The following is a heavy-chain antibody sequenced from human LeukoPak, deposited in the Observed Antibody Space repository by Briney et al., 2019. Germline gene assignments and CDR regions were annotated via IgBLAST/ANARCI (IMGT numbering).Heavy chain of an antibody. CDR1: GGTFSSYA. Sequence: SVKVSCKASGGTFSSYAISWVRQAPGQGLEWMGRIIPIFGIANYAQKFQGRVTITADKSTSTAYMELSSLRSEDTAVYYCAISKGTYDSDAFDIWGQGTMVTVSS. J-gene: IGHJ3*02. CDR2: IIPIFGIA. D-gene: IGHD1-7*01. CDR3: AISKGTYDSDAFDI. V-gene: IGHV1-69*04.